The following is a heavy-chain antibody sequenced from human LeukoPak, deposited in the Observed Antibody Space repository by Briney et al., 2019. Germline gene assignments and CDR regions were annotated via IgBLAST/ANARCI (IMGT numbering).Heavy chain of an antibody. Sequence: AASVKVSCKASGYTFTGYYMHWVRQAPGQGLEWMGWINPNSGGTNYAQKFQGRVTMTRDTSISTAYMELSRLRSDDTAVYYCARDRLYSSSWYVYYYYYYGMDVWGQGTTVTVSS. CDR1: GYTFTGYY. J-gene: IGHJ6*02. V-gene: IGHV1-2*02. D-gene: IGHD6-13*01. CDR2: INPNSGGT. CDR3: ARDRLYSSSWYVYYYYYYGMDV.